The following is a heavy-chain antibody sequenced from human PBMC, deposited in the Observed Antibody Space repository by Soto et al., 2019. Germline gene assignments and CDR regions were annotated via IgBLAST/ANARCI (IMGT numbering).Heavy chain of an antibody. D-gene: IGHD3-22*01. CDR2: IYHSGST. Sequence: KPSETLSLTCAVSGYSISSGYYWGWIRQPPGKGLEWIGSIYHSGSTYYNPSLKSRVTISVDTSKNQFSLKLSSVTAADTAVYYCARHYYDSSGYNFDYWGQGTLVTVSS. CDR3: ARHYYDSSGYNFDY. V-gene: IGHV4-38-2*01. J-gene: IGHJ4*02. CDR1: GYSISSGYY.